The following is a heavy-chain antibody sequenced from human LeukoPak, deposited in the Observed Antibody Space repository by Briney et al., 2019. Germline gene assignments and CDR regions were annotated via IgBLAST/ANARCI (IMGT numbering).Heavy chain of an antibody. CDR1: GYTFITYG. D-gene: IGHD5-18*01. J-gene: IGHJ4*02. CDR3: ARDKAPRYTYGLGH. Sequence: GASVKVSCKASGYTFITYGINWVRQAPGQGLEWMGWISPYDGSTNFAQNLQGRVTMTTDTITSTAFMELRSLRFEDTALYYCARDKAPRYTYGLGHWGQGPLVTVSS. V-gene: IGHV1-18*01. CDR2: ISPYDGST.